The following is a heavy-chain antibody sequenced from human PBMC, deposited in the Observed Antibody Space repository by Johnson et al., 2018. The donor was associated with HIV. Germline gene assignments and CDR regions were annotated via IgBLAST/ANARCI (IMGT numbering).Heavy chain of an antibody. J-gene: IGHJ3*02. CDR1: GFTFDDYG. V-gene: IGHV3-20*04. CDR2: INWNGGST. Sequence: MLLVESGGGVVRPGGSLRLSCAASGFTFDDYGMSWVRQAPGKGLEWVSGINWNGGSTGYADSVKGRFTISRDNAKNSLYLQMNSLRAEDTALYYCARDLAGGTFEGVIESEAFDIWGQGTMVTVSS. CDR3: ARDLAGGTFEGVIESEAFDI. D-gene: IGHD3-16*02.